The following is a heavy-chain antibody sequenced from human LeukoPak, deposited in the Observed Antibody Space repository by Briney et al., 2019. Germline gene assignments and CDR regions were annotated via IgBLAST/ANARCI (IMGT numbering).Heavy chain of an antibody. D-gene: IGHD5-18*01. Sequence: ASEKVSCKVSGYTLTELSMHWVRHAPGKGLEWMGGFDPEDGETIYAQKFQGRVTMTEDTSTDTAYMELSSLRSEDTAVYYCAIVQLWLRENYYYYYGMDVWGQGTTVTVSS. CDR1: GYTLTELS. CDR2: FDPEDGET. V-gene: IGHV1-24*01. CDR3: AIVQLWLRENYYYYYGMDV. J-gene: IGHJ6*02.